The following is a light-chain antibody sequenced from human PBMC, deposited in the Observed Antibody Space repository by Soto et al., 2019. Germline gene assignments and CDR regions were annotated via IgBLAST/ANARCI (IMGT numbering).Light chain of an antibody. CDR2: DAS. CDR1: QSVSSY. CDR3: KQRSNWPPYT. Sequence: EIVLTQSPATLSLSPGERATLSCRASQSVSSYLAWYQQKPGQAPRLLIYDASNRATSIPARFSGSGSGTDFTLTIYSLEPEDFAVYYYKQRSNWPPYTFGPGTKVDIK. V-gene: IGKV3-11*01. J-gene: IGKJ3*01.